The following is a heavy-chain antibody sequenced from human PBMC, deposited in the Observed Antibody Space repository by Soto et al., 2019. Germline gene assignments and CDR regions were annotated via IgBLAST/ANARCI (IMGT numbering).Heavy chain of an antibody. CDR1: GYSISSDNW. V-gene: IGHV4-4*02. D-gene: IGHD3-9*01. CDR3: TSLLAGYFAFDI. Sequence: SETLSLTCGVSGYSISSDNWWSWVRQSPGKGLEWIGEIFHSGSTNYNPSLKSRVILSVDKSKNQFSLNLSSVTAADTAVYYCTSLLAGYFAFDIWGQGTMVT. J-gene: IGHJ3*02. CDR2: IFHSGST.